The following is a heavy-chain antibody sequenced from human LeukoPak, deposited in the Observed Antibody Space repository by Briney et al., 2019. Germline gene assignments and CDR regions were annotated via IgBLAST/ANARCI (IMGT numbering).Heavy chain of an antibody. Sequence: PSETLSLTCAVYGGSFSGYSWTWIRQPPGKGLEWIGEIDRSGSTNYNPSLKSRLTISVDTSKNQFSLKLNSVTAADTAVYYCARDSDYLGFDYWGQGTLVTVSS. CDR3: ARDSDYLGFDY. D-gene: IGHD5-12*01. CDR2: IDRSGST. J-gene: IGHJ4*02. CDR1: GGSFSGYS. V-gene: IGHV4-34*01.